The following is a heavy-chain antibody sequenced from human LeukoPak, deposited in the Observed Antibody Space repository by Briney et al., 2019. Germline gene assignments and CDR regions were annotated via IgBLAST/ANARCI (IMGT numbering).Heavy chain of an antibody. CDR1: GFIFSNYA. CDR2: ISGSGGST. J-gene: IGHJ3*02. Sequence: AGGSLRLSCAASGFIFSNYAMRWVRQAPGKGLECVSGISGSGGSTYYADSVKGRFTISRDNYKNTLYLQMNSLRAEDTAVYYCAKVVAPIAYRGAFDIWGQGTMVTVSS. V-gene: IGHV3-23*01. CDR3: AKVVAPIAYRGAFDI. D-gene: IGHD2-2*01.